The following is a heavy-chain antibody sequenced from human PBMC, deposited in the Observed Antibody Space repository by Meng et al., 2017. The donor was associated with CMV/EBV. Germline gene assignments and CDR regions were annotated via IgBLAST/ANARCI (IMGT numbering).Heavy chain of an antibody. D-gene: IGHD4/OR15-4a*01. J-gene: IGHJ3*02. Sequence: ESLKISCTVSGGSISSSSYYWGWIRQPPGKGLEWIGSIYYSGSTYYNPSLKSRVTISVDTSKNQFSLKLSSVTAADTAVYYCARGMMDDYGGIYDAFDIWGQGTMVTVSS. V-gene: IGHV4-39*07. CDR2: IYYSGST. CDR3: ARGMMDDYGGIYDAFDI. CDR1: GGSISSSSYY.